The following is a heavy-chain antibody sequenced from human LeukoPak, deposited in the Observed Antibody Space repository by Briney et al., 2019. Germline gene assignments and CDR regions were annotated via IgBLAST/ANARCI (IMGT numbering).Heavy chain of an antibody. CDR2: IWYDGSNT. Sequence: GGSLRLSCAASGFTFSSYGMHWVRQAPGKGLEWVAVIWYDGSNTYYADSVKGRFTISRDNSKNTLYLQMNSLRAEDTAIYYCATLLQGDGMDVWGKGTTVTVPS. D-gene: IGHD4-11*01. CDR3: ATLLQGDGMDV. CDR1: GFTFSSYG. J-gene: IGHJ6*04. V-gene: IGHV3-33*01.